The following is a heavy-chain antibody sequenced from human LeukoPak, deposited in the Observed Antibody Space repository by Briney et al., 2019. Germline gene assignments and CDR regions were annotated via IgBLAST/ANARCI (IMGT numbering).Heavy chain of an antibody. CDR3: AKGSYYDSSGSFYFDY. CDR1: GFTFTSYA. Sequence: GGSLRLSCAASGFTFTSYAMNWVRQAPGKGLEWVSTISGSGSSTYYADSVKGRFTISRDNSKNTLYVQVNSLGTEDTAAYYCAKGSYYDSSGSFYFDYWGQGTLVTVSS. D-gene: IGHD3-22*01. CDR2: ISGSGSST. J-gene: IGHJ4*02. V-gene: IGHV3-23*01.